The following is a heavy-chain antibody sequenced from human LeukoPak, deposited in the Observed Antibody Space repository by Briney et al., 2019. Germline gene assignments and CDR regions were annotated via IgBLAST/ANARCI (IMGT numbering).Heavy chain of an antibody. J-gene: IGHJ4*02. CDR3: ASSTSYYYDTSGYFEY. CDR2: LAYSGST. Sequence: SETLSLTCTVSGGFIGSSSFYWAWIRQTQGKGLEWIGSLAYSGSTYYKSSLKSRVTLSVDAAKNQFSLNLTSVTAADTALFYCASSTSYYYDTSGYFEYWGQGILVTVSS. D-gene: IGHD3-22*01. CDR1: GGFIGSSSFY. V-gene: IGHV4-39*01.